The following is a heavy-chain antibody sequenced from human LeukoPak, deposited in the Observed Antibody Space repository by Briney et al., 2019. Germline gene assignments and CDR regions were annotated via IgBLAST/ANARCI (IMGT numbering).Heavy chain of an antibody. V-gene: IGHV4-59*01. D-gene: IGHD3-3*01. CDR1: GGSISSYY. Sequence: SETLSLTCTVSGGSISSYYWSWIRQPPGKGLEWIGYIYYSGSTNYNPSLKSRVTISVDPSKNQFSLKLSSVTTADTAVYYCARVNYDFWSGYLFPHYYYMDIWGKGTTVTVSS. J-gene: IGHJ6*03. CDR2: IYYSGST. CDR3: ARVNYDFWSGYLFPHYYYMDI.